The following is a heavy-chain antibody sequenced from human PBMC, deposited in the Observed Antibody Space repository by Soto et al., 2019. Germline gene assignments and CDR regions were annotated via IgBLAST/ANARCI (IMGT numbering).Heavy chain of an antibody. Sequence: PGGSLRLSCAVPGFTVYNHATHWVRQAPGEGMECVSGFAGDFNNTRYADAVMGRFTITRVTSKNSLSLQMDSLIVEDTAIYFPVKEGGLAGGGLDLWGQGALVTVSP. CDR3: VKEGGLAGGGLDL. CDR1: GFTVYNHA. V-gene: IGHV3-23*01. CDR2: FAGDFNNT. D-gene: IGHD6-19*01. J-gene: IGHJ5*02.